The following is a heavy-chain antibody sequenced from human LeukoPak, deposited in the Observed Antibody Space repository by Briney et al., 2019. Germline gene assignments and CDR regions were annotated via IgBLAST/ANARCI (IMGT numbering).Heavy chain of an antibody. CDR2: IYYSGST. CDR1: GGSFNTHY. V-gene: IGHV4-59*08. D-gene: IGHD1-14*01. J-gene: IGHJ3*02. CDR3: ATSNTGPPAFDI. Sequence: TSETLSLTCTVCGGSFNTHYWNWIRQPPGKGLEWIGYIYYSGSTNYNPSLKSRVTISVDTSKHQFSLKLGSVTAADTPVYYCATSNTGPPAFDIWGQGTMVTVSS.